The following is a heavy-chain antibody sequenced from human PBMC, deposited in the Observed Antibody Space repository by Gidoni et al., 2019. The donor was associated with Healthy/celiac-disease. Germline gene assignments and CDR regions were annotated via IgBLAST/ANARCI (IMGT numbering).Heavy chain of an antibody. V-gene: IGHV1-46*01. CDR2: INPSGGST. CDR3: ARMADCSGGSCYHYGMDV. CDR1: GYTFTSYY. Sequence: QVQLVQSGAEVKKPGASVKVSCKASGYTFTSYYMHWVRQAPGQGLEWMGIINPSGGSTSYAKKFQGRVTMTRDTSTSTVYMELSSLRSEDTAVYYCARMADCSGGSCYHYGMDVWGQGTTVTVSS. D-gene: IGHD2-15*01. J-gene: IGHJ6*02.